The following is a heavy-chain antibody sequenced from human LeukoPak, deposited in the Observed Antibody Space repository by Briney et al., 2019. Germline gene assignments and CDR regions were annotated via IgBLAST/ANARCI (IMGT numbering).Heavy chain of an antibody. Sequence: SETLSLTCAVYGESFSGYYWSWIRQSPGKGLEWIGEINHSGSTNYNPSLKSRVTISVDTFKNQFSLKLSSVTAADTAVYYCARRGRSGYDYWGQGTLLTVSS. CDR1: GESFSGYY. CDR2: INHSGST. CDR3: ARRGRSGYDY. V-gene: IGHV4-34*01. D-gene: IGHD3-22*01. J-gene: IGHJ4*02.